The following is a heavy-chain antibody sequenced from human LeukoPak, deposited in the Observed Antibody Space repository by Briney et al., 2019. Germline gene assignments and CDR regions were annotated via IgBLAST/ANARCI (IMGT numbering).Heavy chain of an antibody. J-gene: IGHJ4*02. Sequence: PSETLSLTCAVSGISMSSPKWWSWVRQSPGKGPEWIAEIYRNGNTNYNPSLKSRVTISIDKSRNHLSLKVTSVTAADTAIYYCAISSDWRLDNWGQGTRVTVSS. CDR1: GISMSSPKW. D-gene: IGHD2-21*02. V-gene: IGHV4-4*02. CDR3: AISSDWRLDN. CDR2: IYRNGNT.